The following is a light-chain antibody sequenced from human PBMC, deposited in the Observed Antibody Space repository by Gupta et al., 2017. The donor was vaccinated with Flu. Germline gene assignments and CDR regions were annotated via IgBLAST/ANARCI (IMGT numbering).Light chain of an antibody. J-gene: IGLJ1*01. CDR1: SNIGAGYD. Sequence: SNIGAGYDVHWYQQLPGTAPKLLLYGHTNRPSGVPDRFSGSKSATSAALAITGLQAEDEADYYFQSYDTSLGAYVFGAGTKVTVL. CDR3: QSYDTSLGAYV. V-gene: IGLV1-40*01. CDR2: GHT.